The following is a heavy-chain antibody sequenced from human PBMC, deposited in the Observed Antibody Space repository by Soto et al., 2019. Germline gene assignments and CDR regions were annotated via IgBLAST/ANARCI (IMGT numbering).Heavy chain of an antibody. CDR1: GFTFSSYS. J-gene: IGHJ5*01. CDR3: ARDVLPRYTDSSDS. D-gene: IGHD4-4*01. V-gene: IGHV3-21*01. Sequence: GGSLRLSCAASGFTFSSYSMNWVRQAPGKGLEWVSSISSSSSYIYYAVSVKGRFTISRDTSSNTLYLQMNSLRGEDTAVYYCARDVLPRYTDSSDSWGHGTQVTVSS. CDR2: ISSSSSYI.